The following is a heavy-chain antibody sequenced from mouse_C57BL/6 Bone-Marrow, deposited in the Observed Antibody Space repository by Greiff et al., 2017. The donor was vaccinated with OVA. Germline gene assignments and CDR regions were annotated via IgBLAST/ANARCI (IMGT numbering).Heavy chain of an antibody. D-gene: IGHD2-4*01. CDR3: ARSPTYDYEDY. J-gene: IGHJ2*01. CDR1: GYSITSGYY. CDR2: ISYDGSN. Sequence: VQLKESGPGLVKPSQSLSLTCSVTGYSITSGYYWNWIRQFPGNKLEWMGYISYDGSNNYNPSLKNRISITRDTSKNQFFLKLNSVTTEDTATYYCARSPTYDYEDYWGQGTTLTVSS. V-gene: IGHV3-6*01.